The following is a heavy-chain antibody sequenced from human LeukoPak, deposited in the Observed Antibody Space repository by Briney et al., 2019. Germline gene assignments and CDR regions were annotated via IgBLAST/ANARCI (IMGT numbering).Heavy chain of an antibody. J-gene: IGHJ4*02. Sequence: GGSLRLSCAASGFTFSDYYMSWIRQAPGKGLEWVSYISSSGSTIYYADSVKGRFTIPRDNAKNSLYLQMNSLRAEDTAVYYCASGFNSGPIADYWGQGTLVTVSS. D-gene: IGHD1-26*01. CDR3: ASGFNSGPIADY. V-gene: IGHV3-11*04. CDR1: GFTFSDYY. CDR2: ISSSGSTI.